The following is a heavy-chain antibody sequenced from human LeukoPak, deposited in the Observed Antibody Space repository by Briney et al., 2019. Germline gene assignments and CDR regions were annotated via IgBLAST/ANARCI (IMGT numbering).Heavy chain of an antibody. CDR2: ISYDGSNK. CDR1: GFTFSSYG. Sequence: GGSLRLSCAASGFTFSSYGMHWVRQAPGKGLEWVAVISYDGSNKYYADSVKGRFTISRDNSKNTLYLQMNSLRAEDTAVCYCAKGSPYCSGGSCYSGEYFQHWGQGTLVTVSS. V-gene: IGHV3-30*18. J-gene: IGHJ1*01. CDR3: AKGSPYCSGGSCYSGEYFQH. D-gene: IGHD2-15*01.